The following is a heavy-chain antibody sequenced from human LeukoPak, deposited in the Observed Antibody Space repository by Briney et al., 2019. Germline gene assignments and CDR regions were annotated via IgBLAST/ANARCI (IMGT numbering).Heavy chain of an antibody. CDR1: GYTFTSYG. CDR2: ISAYNGNT. D-gene: IGHD5-18*01. V-gene: IGHV1-18*01. CDR3: ARDLEYSYGHQSQTLDY. J-gene: IGHJ4*02. Sequence: WASVKVSCKASGYTFTSYGISWVRQAPGQGLEWMGWISAYNGNTNYAQKLQGRVTMTTDTSTSTAYMELRSLRSDDTAVYYCARDLEYSYGHQSQTLDYWGQGTLVTVSS.